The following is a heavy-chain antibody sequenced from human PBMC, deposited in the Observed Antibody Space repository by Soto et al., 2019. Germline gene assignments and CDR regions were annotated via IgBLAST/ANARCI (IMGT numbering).Heavy chain of an antibody. D-gene: IGHD3-22*01. J-gene: IGHJ6*02. Sequence: QVQLMESGGSVLQPGRSLRLSCAASGFTFNSYGMHWVRQAPGKGLEWVTIISNDGSIQYYGDSVKGRFTVSRDNSKNTLFLEMNSLTAEDTAAYYCAKDRRDSSGTCSRCFGMDVWGQGTTVTVSS. CDR3: AKDRRDSSGTCSRCFGMDV. V-gene: IGHV3-30*18. CDR1: GFTFNSYG. CDR2: ISNDGSIQ.